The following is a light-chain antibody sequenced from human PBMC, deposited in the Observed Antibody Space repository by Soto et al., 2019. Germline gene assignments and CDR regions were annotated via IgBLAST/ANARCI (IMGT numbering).Light chain of an antibody. CDR3: QQYGSSPHT. V-gene: IGKV3-20*01. J-gene: IGKJ2*01. CDR1: QSVSSSY. CDR2: GAS. Sequence: EIVLTQSPGTLSLSPGERGTVSCRASQSVSSSYLAWYQHKPGQAPRLLIYGASSRATGIPDRFSGSGSGTDFTLTISRLEPEDFAVYYCQQYGSSPHTFGQGTKLEIK.